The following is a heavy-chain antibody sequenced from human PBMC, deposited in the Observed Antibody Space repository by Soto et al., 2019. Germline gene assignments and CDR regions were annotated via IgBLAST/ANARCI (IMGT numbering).Heavy chain of an antibody. CDR1: GFTFSSYD. D-gene: IGHD5-18*01. CDR3: ARVPTAMDY. V-gene: IGHV3-64*01. J-gene: IGHJ4*02. Sequence: GGSLRLSCVASGFTFSSYDMHWVRQAPGKGLEYVSSISSNGGTTYYGNSVKGRFTISRDNSKNTLYLQMGSLRAEDTAVYYCARVPTAMDYWGQGTLVTVSS. CDR2: ISSNGGTT.